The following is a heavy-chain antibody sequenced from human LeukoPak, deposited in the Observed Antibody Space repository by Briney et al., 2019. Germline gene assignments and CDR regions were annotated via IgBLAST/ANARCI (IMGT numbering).Heavy chain of an antibody. V-gene: IGHV3-66*01. J-gene: IGHJ4*02. CDR1: GFTVSSNY. CDR2: IYSGGST. D-gene: IGHD3-3*01. CDR3: ARLYYDFWSGYYSYFDY. Sequence: GGSLRLSCAASGFTVSSNYMSWVRQAPGKGLEWASVIYSGGSTYYADSVKGRFTISRDNSKNTLYLQMNSLRAEDTAVYYCARLYYDFWSGYYSYFDYWGQGTLVTVSS.